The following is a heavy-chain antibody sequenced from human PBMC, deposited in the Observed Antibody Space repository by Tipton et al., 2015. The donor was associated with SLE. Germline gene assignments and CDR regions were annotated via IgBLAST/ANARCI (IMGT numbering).Heavy chain of an antibody. CDR3: ARKISVPAWGDYFDY. D-gene: IGHD3-16*01. Sequence: TLSLTCVVSGYSITSDNYWDWIRQPPGKGLEWIGSIYHSGSIYYNPSFVSRGTLSIDTSKNQFSLKLTSVTAADTAVYYCARKISVPAWGDYFDYWGLGTRVIVSS. J-gene: IGHJ4*02. V-gene: IGHV4-38-2*01. CDR2: IYHSGSI. CDR1: GYSITSDNY.